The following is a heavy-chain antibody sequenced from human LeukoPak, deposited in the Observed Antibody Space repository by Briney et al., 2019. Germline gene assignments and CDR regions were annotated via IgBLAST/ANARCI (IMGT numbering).Heavy chain of an antibody. CDR2: IIPIFGTA. J-gene: IGHJ5*02. CDR3: ARDPGITMVRGVMTWFDP. Sequence: ASLKVSCKASGGTFSSYAISWVRQSPGQGLEWMRGIIPIFGTANYAQKFQGRVTITADESTSTAYMQLSSLRSEDTAVYYCARDPGITMVRGVMTWFDPWGQGTLVTVSS. CDR1: GGTFSSYA. V-gene: IGHV1-69*13. D-gene: IGHD3-10*01.